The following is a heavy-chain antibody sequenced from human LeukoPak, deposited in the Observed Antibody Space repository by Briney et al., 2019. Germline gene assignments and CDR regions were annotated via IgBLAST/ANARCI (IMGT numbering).Heavy chain of an antibody. CDR1: GFTFSSYW. J-gene: IGHJ5*02. CDR3: AREEEGYYYGSGSYFDP. CDR2: IKQDGSEK. V-gene: IGHV3-7*03. Sequence: AGGSLRLSCAASGFTFSSYWRSWVRQAPGKGLEWVANIKQDGSEKYYVDSVKGRFTISRDNAKNSLYLQMNSLRAEDTAVYYCAREEEGYYYGSGSYFDPWGQGTLVTVSS. D-gene: IGHD3-10*01.